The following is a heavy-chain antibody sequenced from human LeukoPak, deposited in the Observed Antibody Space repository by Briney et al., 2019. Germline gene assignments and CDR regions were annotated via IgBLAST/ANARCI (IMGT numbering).Heavy chain of an antibody. CDR1: GGSISSGGYY. Sequence: PSETLSLTCTVSGGSISSGGYYWSWIRQPPGKGLEWIGYIYHSGSTYYNPSLKSRVTISVDRSKNQFSLKLSSVTAADTAEYYCARHFNTPDYDFWSNPEGFDYWGQGTLVTVSS. D-gene: IGHD3-3*01. J-gene: IGHJ4*02. CDR3: ARHFNTPDYDFWSNPEGFDY. V-gene: IGHV4-30-2*01. CDR2: IYHSGST.